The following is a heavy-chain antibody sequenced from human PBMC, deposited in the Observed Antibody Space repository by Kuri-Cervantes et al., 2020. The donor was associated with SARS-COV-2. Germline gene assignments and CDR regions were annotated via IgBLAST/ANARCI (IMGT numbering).Heavy chain of an antibody. Sequence: GGSLRLSCAASGFTVSTNYMSWVRQAPGKGLEWVSLMYDNGETYYADSVKGRFTIYRDNSKNTLSLQMNSLRVEDTAVYYCAREGLVGAISFDSWGHGTLVTVSS. D-gene: IGHD1-26*01. V-gene: IGHV3-66*01. J-gene: IGHJ4*01. CDR2: MYDNGET. CDR1: GFTVSTNY. CDR3: AREGLVGAISFDS.